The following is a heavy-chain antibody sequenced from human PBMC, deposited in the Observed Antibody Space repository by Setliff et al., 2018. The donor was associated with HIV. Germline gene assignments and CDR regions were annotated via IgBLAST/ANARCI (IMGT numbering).Heavy chain of an antibody. J-gene: IGHJ4*02. D-gene: IGHD2-15*01. CDR3: ARGWAATFPVDY. Sequence: PGGSLRLSCEGFGFTSSSYWMGWVRQAPGKGLEWVANIRQDGSEKYYGDSVKGRFTISRDNTRNSLYLQMSSLRAEDTAVYYCARGWAATFPVDYWGQGTLVTVSS. CDR1: GFTSSSYW. V-gene: IGHV3-7*03. CDR2: IRQDGSEK.